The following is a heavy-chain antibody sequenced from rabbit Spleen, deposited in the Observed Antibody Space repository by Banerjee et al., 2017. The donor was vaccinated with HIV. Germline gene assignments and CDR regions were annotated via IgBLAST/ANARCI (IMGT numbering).Heavy chain of an antibody. CDR2: IDSGSSGFT. Sequence: QSLEESGGDLVKPGASLTLTCIASGVSFSGNSYMCWVRQAPGKGLEWIACIDSGSSGFTYFANWAKGRFTISRSTSLNTVTLQMTSLTAAETATYFCARDISGHDYFDLWGQGTLVTVS. D-gene: IGHD3-1*01. V-gene: IGHV1S40*01. CDR1: GVSFSGNSY. J-gene: IGHJ4*01. CDR3: ARDISGHDYFDL.